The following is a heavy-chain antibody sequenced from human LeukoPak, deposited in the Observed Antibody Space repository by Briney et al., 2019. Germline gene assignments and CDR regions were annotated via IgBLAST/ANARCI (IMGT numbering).Heavy chain of an antibody. Sequence: GGSLRLSCAASGFTFSSYEVNSVRQAPGKGPEWVSYISSSHSTIYYADSVKGRFTISRDNATNSLYLQMNSLRAEDTAVYYCAREVPTGQAFDIWGQGTMVTVSS. CDR2: ISSSHSTI. D-gene: IGHD4-17*01. J-gene: IGHJ3*02. V-gene: IGHV3-48*03. CDR1: GFTFSSYE. CDR3: AREVPTGQAFDI.